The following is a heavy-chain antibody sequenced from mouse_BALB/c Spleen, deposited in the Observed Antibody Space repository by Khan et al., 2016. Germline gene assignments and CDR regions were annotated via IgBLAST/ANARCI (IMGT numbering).Heavy chain of an antibody. CDR2: INTYTGEP. D-gene: IGHD2-5*01. CDR3: ARQYYSNHAMDY. CDR1: GYTFTNYG. V-gene: IGHV9-1*02. Sequence: QIQLVQSGPELKKPGETVKISCKASGYTFTNYGMNWVKQAPGKGLKWMGWINTYTGEPTYADDFKGRIAFSLETSDSTVYLQINNLKNEDMATYFCARQYYSNHAMDYWGQGTSVTVSS. J-gene: IGHJ4*01.